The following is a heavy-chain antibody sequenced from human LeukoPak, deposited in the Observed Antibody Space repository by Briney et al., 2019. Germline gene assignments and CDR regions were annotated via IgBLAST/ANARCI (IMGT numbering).Heavy chain of an antibody. CDR3: ARAGQGYCTSASCYLSLDY. CDR1: GFIFNLYG. CDR2: ISYDGSNE. J-gene: IGHJ4*02. Sequence: GGSLRLSCATSGFIFNLYGMHWVRQAPGKGLEWVAFISYDGSNEYYAASVKGRFTISRDNSKNTLYLQMNSLRAEDTAVYYCARAGQGYCTSASCYLSLDYWGQGTLVTVSS. V-gene: IGHV3-30*19. D-gene: IGHD2-2*01.